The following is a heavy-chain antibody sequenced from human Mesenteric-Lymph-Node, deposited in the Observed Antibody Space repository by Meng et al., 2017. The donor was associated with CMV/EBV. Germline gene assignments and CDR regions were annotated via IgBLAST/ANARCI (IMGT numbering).Heavy chain of an antibody. V-gene: IGHV3-7*01. Sequence: GESLKISCAASGFTFSSYSMNWVRQAPGKGLEWVANIKEDGSQKYYVDSVEGRFTISRDNAKNSLYLQMNSLRVEDTAVYYCVRPEGNGWFRDAYWGQGTLVTVSS. CDR2: IKEDGSQK. J-gene: IGHJ4*02. D-gene: IGHD6-19*01. CDR1: GFTFSSYS. CDR3: VRPEGNGWFRDAY.